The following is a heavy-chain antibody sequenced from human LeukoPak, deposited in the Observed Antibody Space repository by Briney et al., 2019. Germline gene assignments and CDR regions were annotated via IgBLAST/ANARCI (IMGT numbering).Heavy chain of an antibody. CDR2: IWSDGRDK. CDR3: ARDHRTTVTVYYFDY. Sequence: PGRSLRLSCAASGFTSSSYGMHWVRQAPGKGLEWVAVIWSDGRDKYYADSVKGRFTISRDNSKNTLYLQMNSLRAEDTAMYYCARDHRTTVTVYYFDYWGQGTLVTLSS. CDR1: GFTSSSYG. D-gene: IGHD4-17*01. J-gene: IGHJ4*02. V-gene: IGHV3-33*01.